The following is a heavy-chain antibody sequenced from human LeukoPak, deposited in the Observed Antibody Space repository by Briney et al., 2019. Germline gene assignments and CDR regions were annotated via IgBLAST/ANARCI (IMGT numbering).Heavy chain of an antibody. J-gene: IGHJ3*02. D-gene: IGHD3-10*01. CDR3: ARPYYGSGSYYQEGAFDI. V-gene: IGHV5-51*01. Sequence: GESLKISCKGSGYSFTSYWIGWVRQMPGKGLEWMGIIYPGDSDTRYSPSFQGQVTISADKSISTAYLQWSSLKASDTAMYYCARPYYGSGSYYQEGAFDIWGQGTMVTVSS. CDR1: GYSFTSYW. CDR2: IYPGDSDT.